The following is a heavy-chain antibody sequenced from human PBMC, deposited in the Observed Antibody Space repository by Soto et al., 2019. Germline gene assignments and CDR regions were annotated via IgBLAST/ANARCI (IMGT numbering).Heavy chain of an antibody. D-gene: IGHD3-22*01. CDR3: ARDQPRCYYASRGYLDAFDI. J-gene: IGHJ3*02. V-gene: IGHV1-69*13. CDR1: GGTFSSYA. CDR2: IIPIFGTA. Sequence: GASVKVSCKASGGTFSSYAISWVRQAPGQGLEWMGGIIPIFGTANYAQKFQGRVTITADESTSTAYMELSSLRSEDTAVYYCARDQPRCYYASRGYLDAFDICGQGTMVTVSS.